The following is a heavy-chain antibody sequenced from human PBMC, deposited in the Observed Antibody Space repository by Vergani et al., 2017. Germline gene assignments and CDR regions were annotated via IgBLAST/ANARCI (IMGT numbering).Heavy chain of an antibody. CDR3: ARVGHLVAVTGEGPSLDL. Sequence: QVHLNEAGPGLVKPSQTLPLTCTVSGASITSGSFYWSWIRQPAGKGLEWIGRIHASGTKNYNPSLRSRVTLSVDTSKNQLSLKMISMTAADTAVYYCARVGHLVAVTGEGPSLDLWGRGTLVTVSS. V-gene: IGHV4-61*02. J-gene: IGHJ2*01. CDR2: IHASGTK. D-gene: IGHD2-21*02. CDR1: GASITSGSFY.